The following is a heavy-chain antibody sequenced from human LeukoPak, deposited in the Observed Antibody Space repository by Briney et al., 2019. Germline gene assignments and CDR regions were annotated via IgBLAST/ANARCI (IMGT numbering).Heavy chain of an antibody. CDR1: GGSISSGGYS. J-gene: IGHJ4*02. CDR2: IYHSGST. Sequence: SETLSLTCAVSGGSISSGGYSWSWIRQPPGKGLEWIGCIYHSGSTYYNPSLKSRVTISVDRSKNQFSLKLSSVTAADTAVYYCARGSGYVYYFDYWGQGTLVTVSS. V-gene: IGHV4-30-2*01. CDR3: ARGSGYVYYFDY. D-gene: IGHD3-22*01.